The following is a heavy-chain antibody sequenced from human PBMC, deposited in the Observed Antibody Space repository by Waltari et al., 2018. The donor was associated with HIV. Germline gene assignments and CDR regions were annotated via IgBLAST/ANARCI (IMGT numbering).Heavy chain of an antibody. J-gene: IGHJ4*02. V-gene: IGHV3-23*01. D-gene: IGHD3-22*01. Sequence: EVQLLESGGGLVQPGGSLRLSCAASGFTFRSYAMSWVRQAPGKGLEWVSAISGSGCSTYYADSVKGRFTISRDNSKNTLYLQMNSLRAEDTAVYYCAKLTYYFDSSGYYPRFYFDYWGQGTLGTVSS. CDR2: ISGSGCST. CDR3: AKLTYYFDSSGYYPRFYFDY. CDR1: GFTFRSYA.